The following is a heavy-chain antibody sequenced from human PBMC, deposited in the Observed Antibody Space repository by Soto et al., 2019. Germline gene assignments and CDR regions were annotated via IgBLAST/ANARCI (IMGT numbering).Heavy chain of an antibody. D-gene: IGHD6-19*01. Sequence: GASVKVSCKASGYTFTSYGISWVRQAPGQGLEWMGWISAYNGNTNYAQKLQGRVTMTTDTSTSTAYMELRSLRSDDTAVYYCARDRKKWLVQAELWFDPWGQGTLVTVSS. J-gene: IGHJ5*02. CDR3: ARDRKKWLVQAELWFDP. V-gene: IGHV1-18*01. CDR1: GYTFTSYG. CDR2: ISAYNGNT.